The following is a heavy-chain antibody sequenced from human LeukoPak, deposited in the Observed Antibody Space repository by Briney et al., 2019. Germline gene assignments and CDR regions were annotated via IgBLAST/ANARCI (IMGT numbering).Heavy chain of an antibody. CDR2: IYPRDGST. CDR3: ARDQEGFDY. V-gene: IGHV1-46*01. J-gene: IGHJ4*02. Sequence: ASVTVSCTASGYTFTSNYLHWVRQAPGQGLEWMGMIYPRDGSTSYAQKFQGRVTVTRDTSTSTVHMELSGLRSEDTAVYYCARDQEGFDYWGQGTLVTASS. CDR1: GYTFTSNY.